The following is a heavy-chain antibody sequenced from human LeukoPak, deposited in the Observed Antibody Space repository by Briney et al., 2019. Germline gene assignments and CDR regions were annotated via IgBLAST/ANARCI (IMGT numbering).Heavy chain of an antibody. CDR1: GFTFSSPW. J-gene: IGHJ4*02. V-gene: IGHV3-7*01. D-gene: IGHD4-23*01. CDR2: IKADRSGA. CDR3: ARDSGGNTDY. Sequence: PGGSLRLSCAASGFTFSSPWMSWVRQAPGKGLEWVATIKADRSGAYYVDSVKGRFTISRDNAKNSLYLQMNSLRAEDTAVYYCARDSGGNTDYWGQGTLVTVSS.